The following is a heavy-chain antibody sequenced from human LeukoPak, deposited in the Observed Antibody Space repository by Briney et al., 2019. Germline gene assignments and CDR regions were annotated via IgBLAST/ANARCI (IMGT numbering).Heavy chain of an antibody. J-gene: IGHJ5*02. D-gene: IGHD2-2*01. CDR1: GFTVSSNY. V-gene: IGHV3-53*01. Sequence: GGSLRLSCAAPGFTVSSNYMSWVRQAPGKGLEWVSVIYSGGSTYYADSVKGRFTISRDNSKNTLYLQMNSLRAEDTAVYYCARELPVRFDPWGQGTLVTVSS. CDR3: ARELPVRFDP. CDR2: IYSGGST.